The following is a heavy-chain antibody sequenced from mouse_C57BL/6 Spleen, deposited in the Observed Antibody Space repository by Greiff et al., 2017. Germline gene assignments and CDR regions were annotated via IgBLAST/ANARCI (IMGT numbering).Heavy chain of an antibody. CDR1: GFTFSDYG. CDR3: ARGLRDYYAMDY. D-gene: IGHD3-1*01. J-gene: IGHJ4*01. CDR2: ISSGSSTI. V-gene: IGHV5-17*01. Sequence: EVMLVESGGGLVKPGGSLKLSCAASGFTFSDYGMHWVRQAPEKGLEWVAYISSGSSTIYYADTVKGRFTISRDNAKNTLFLQMTSLRSEDTAMYYCARGLRDYYAMDYWGQGTSVTVDS.